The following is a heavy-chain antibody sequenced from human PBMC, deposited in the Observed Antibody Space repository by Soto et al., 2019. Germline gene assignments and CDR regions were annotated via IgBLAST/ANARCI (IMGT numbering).Heavy chain of an antibody. CDR3: ARHEVPFSGWTPEGDY. CDR2: INHSGST. V-gene: IGHV4-34*01. D-gene: IGHD6-19*01. CDR1: GGSFSGYY. J-gene: IGHJ4*02. Sequence: SETLSLTCAVYGGSFSGYYWSWIRQPPGKGLEWIGEINHSGSTNYNPSLKSRVTISVDTSKNQFSLKLSSVTAADTAVYYCARHEVPFSGWTPEGDYWGQGTLVTVSS.